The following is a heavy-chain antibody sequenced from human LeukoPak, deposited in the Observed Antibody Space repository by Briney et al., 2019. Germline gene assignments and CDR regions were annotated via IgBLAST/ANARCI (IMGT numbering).Heavy chain of an antibody. V-gene: IGHV3-23*01. Sequence: GGSLRLSCAASGFTFSNYAMSWVRQAPGKGLEWLSLISGRCGTTYYADSVRGRFAISRDNSKNTLYLQMNSLRAEDTAVYYCAKDPSPYTSGWYADSWGQGTLVTVSS. CDR1: GFTFSNYA. D-gene: IGHD6-19*01. CDR2: ISGRCGTT. J-gene: IGHJ4*02. CDR3: AKDPSPYTSGWYADS.